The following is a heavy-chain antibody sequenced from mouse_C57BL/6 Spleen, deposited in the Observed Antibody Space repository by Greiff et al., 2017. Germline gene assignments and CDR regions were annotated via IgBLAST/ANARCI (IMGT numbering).Heavy chain of an antibody. J-gene: IGHJ2*01. D-gene: IGHD2-2*01. V-gene: IGHV5-4*01. CDR3: AREGLPNYFDY. Sequence: EVQLQESGGGLVKPGGSLKLSCAASGFTFSSYAMSWVRQTPEKRLEWVATISDGGSYTYYPDNVKGRFTISRDNAKNNLYLQMSHLKSEDTAMYYCAREGLPNYFDYWGQGTTLTVSS. CDR2: ISDGGSYT. CDR1: GFTFSSYA.